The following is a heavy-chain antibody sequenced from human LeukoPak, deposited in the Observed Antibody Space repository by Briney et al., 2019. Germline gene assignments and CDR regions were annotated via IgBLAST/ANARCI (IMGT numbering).Heavy chain of an antibody. J-gene: IGHJ4*02. CDR3: ASAPYYGDYVGD. V-gene: IGHV4-31*03. CDR2: IYYSGST. D-gene: IGHD4-17*01. Sequence: SQTLSLTCTVSGGSISSGGYCWSWIRQHPGKGLEWIGYIYYSGSTYYNPSLKSRVTISVDTSKNQFSLKLSSVTAADTAVYCCASAPYYGDYVGDWGQGTLVTVSS. CDR1: GGSISSGGYC.